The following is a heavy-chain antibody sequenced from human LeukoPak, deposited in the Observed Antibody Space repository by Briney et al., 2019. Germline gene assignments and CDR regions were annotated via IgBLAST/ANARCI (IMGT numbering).Heavy chain of an antibody. Sequence: ASVRVSCKASGGTFSSYAISWVRQAPGQGLEWMGSIIPILGIANYAQKFQGRVTITADKSTSTAYMELSSLRSEDTAVYYCARDGGLDYYYGMDVWGQGTTVTVSS. J-gene: IGHJ6*02. CDR2: IIPILGIA. CDR3: ARDGGLDYYYGMDV. V-gene: IGHV1-69*04. CDR1: GGTFSSYA.